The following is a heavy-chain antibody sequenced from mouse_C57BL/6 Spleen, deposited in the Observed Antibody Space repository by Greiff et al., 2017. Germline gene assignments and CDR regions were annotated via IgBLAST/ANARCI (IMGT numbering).Heavy chain of an antibody. J-gene: IGHJ4*01. CDR1: GYTFTDYY. D-gene: IGHD1-1*01. V-gene: IGHV1-19*01. Sequence: EVQLQQSGPVLVKPGASVKMSCKASGYTFTDYYMNWVKQSHGKSLEWIGVINPYNGGTSYNQKFKGKATLTVDKSSSTAYMELNSLTSEDSAVYYCARGYYYGSEYYAMDYWGQGTSVTVSS. CDR2: INPYNGGT. CDR3: ARGYYYGSEYYAMDY.